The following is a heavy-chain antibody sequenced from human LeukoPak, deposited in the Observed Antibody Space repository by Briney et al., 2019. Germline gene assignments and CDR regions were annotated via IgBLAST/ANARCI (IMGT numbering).Heavy chain of an antibody. CDR1: GFTFDDYG. CDR3: ARVRRSSSWYYDAFDI. CDR2: INWNGGST. D-gene: IGHD6-13*01. Sequence: GGSLRLSCAASGFTFDDYGMSWARQAPGKGLEWVSGINWNGGSTGYADSVKGRFTISRDNAKNSLYLQMNSLRAEDTALYYCARVRRSSSWYYDAFDIWGQGTMVTVSS. J-gene: IGHJ3*02. V-gene: IGHV3-20*04.